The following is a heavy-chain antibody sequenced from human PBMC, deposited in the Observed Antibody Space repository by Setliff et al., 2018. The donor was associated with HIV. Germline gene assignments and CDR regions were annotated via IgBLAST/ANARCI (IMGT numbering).Heavy chain of an antibody. CDR2: IYYSGST. D-gene: IGHD2-2*01. J-gene: IGHJ4*01. Sequence: SETLSLTCTVSGGSISSSSYYWGWIRQPPGKGLEWIGSIYYSGSTYYNPSLKSRVTISVDTSKNQFSLKLSSVTAADTAVYYCARHHLVDPFDYWGHGTLVTV. CDR1: GGSISSSSYY. CDR3: ARHHLVDPFDY. V-gene: IGHV4-39*01.